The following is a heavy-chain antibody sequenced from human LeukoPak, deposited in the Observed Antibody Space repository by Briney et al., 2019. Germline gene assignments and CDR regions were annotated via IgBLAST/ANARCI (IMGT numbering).Heavy chain of an antibody. CDR1: GFTFSSYS. CDR2: ISSSGSTI. Sequence: GGSLRLSCEASGFTFSSYSMNWIRQAPGKGLEWVSYISSSGSTIYYADSVKGRFTISGDNAKNSLHLQMNSLRAEDTAVYYCAELGITMIGGVWGKGTTVTISS. J-gene: IGHJ6*04. CDR3: AELGITMIGGV. V-gene: IGHV3-48*03. D-gene: IGHD3-10*02.